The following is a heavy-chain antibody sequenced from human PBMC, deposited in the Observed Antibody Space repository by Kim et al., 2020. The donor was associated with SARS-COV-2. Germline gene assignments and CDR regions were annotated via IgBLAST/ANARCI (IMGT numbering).Heavy chain of an antibody. V-gene: IGHV1-18*04. Sequence: ASVKVSCKASGYTFTSYGISWVRQAPGQGLEWMGWISAYNGNTNYAQKLQGRVTMTTDTSTSTAYMELRSLRSDDTAVYYCARATFNLDNSGCCDYWGQGTLVTVSS. J-gene: IGHJ4*02. CDR2: ISAYNGNT. CDR1: GYTFTSYG. D-gene: IGHD3-22*01. CDR3: ARATFNLDNSGCCDY.